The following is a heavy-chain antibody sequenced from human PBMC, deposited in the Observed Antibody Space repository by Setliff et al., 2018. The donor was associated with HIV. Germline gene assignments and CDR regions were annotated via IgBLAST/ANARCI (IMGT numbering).Heavy chain of an antibody. D-gene: IGHD2-21*01. CDR3: AREIGITKSPYWYFDL. CDR2: IYSSGST. CDR1: GGSISSHY. J-gene: IGHJ2*01. V-gene: IGHV4-59*11. Sequence: PSETLSLTCTVSGGSISSHYWSWIRQPPGKGLEWIGSIYSSGSTNYNPSLKSRLTISLDTSENQLSLKFNSVTAADTAVYFCAREIGITKSPYWYFDLWGRGTLVTVSS.